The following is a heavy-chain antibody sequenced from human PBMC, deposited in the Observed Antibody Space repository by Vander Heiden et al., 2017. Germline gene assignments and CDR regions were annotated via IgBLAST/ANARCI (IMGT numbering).Heavy chain of an antibody. D-gene: IGHD5-12*01. J-gene: IGHJ3*02. CDR3: AKDMYSGYSGGSSFDI. V-gene: IGHV3-9*01. CDR2: ISWNSGSI. Sequence: EVQLVESGGGLVQPGRSLRLSCAASGFTFDDHAMHWVRQAPGKGLEWVSGISWNSGSIDYADSVKGRFTISRDNAKNSLYLQMNSLRAEDTAFYYCAKDMYSGYSGGSSFDIWGQGTMVTVSS. CDR1: GFTFDDHA.